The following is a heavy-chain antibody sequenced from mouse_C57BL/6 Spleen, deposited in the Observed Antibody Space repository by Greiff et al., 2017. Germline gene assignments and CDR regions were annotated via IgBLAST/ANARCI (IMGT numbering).Heavy chain of an antibody. CDR3: ARGYYDYPWYFDV. CDR2: IYPGSGST. Sequence: QVQLQQPGAELVKPGASVKMSCKASGYTFTSYWITWVKQRPGQGLEWIGDIYPGSGSTNYNEKFKSKATLTVDKASSTAYMQLSSLTSEDSAVYYCARGYYDYPWYFDVWGTGTTVTVSS. V-gene: IGHV1-55*01. CDR1: GYTFTSYW. D-gene: IGHD2-4*01. J-gene: IGHJ1*03.